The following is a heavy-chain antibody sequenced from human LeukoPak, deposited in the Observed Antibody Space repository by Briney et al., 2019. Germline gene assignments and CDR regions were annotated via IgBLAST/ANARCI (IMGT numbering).Heavy chain of an antibody. CDR3: AGGVRHGEYYYYMDV. D-gene: IGHD3-10*01. J-gene: IGHJ6*03. V-gene: IGHV1-8*03. Sequence: ASVKVSCKASGYTFTSYDINWVRQATGQGLEWMGWMNPNSGNTGYAQKFQGRVTITRNTSISTAYMELSSLRSEDTAVYYCAGGVRHGEYYYYMDVWGKGTTVTVSS. CDR1: GYTFTSYD. CDR2: MNPNSGNT.